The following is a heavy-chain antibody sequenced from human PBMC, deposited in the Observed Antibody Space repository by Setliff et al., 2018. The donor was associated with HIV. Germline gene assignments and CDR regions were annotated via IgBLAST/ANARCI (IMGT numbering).Heavy chain of an antibody. CDR3: ARVGSTYWYSIFRNYYYHMDV. D-gene: IGHD2-15*01. CDR1: GGSFSDNY. CDR2: INHSGRT. J-gene: IGHJ6*03. Sequence: SETLSLTCAVYGGSFSDNYWSWIRQSPGKGLEWIGEINHSGRTKYSPSLRSRVPISVDTSKTQFSLKLSSVTAADTAVYYCARVGSTYWYSIFRNYYYHMDVWGKGTTVTVSS. V-gene: IGHV4-34*01.